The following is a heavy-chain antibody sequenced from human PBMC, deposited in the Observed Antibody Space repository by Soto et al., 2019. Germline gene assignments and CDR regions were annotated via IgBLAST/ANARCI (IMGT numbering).Heavy chain of an antibody. V-gene: IGHV4-38-2*02. D-gene: IGHD4-4*01. CDR2: IYHSGST. CDR1: GYSISSGYY. J-gene: IGHJ6*01. CDR3: ARDHRTVTTYYYYGMDV. Sequence: SETLSPTCAVSGYSISSGYYWGWIRQPPGKGLEWIGSIYHSGSTYYNPSLKSRVTISVDTSKNQFSLKLSSVTAADTAVYYCARDHRTVTTYYYYGMDVWGQGTTVTVSS.